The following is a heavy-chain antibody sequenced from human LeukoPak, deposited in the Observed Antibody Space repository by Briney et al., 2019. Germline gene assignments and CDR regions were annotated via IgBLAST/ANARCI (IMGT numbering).Heavy chain of an antibody. Sequence: GASVKVSCKASGGTFSSYAISWVRQAPGQGLEWMGGIIPIFGTANYAQKFQGRVTITADESTSTAYMELSSLRSEDTAVYYCARDGSSGWYENYFDYWGQGTLATVSS. D-gene: IGHD6-19*01. V-gene: IGHV1-69*13. J-gene: IGHJ4*02. CDR2: IIPIFGTA. CDR3: ARDGSSGWYENYFDY. CDR1: GGTFSSYA.